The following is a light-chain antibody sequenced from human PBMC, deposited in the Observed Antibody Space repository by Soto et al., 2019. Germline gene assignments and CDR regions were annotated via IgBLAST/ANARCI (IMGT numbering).Light chain of an antibody. Sequence: DSQMTQSPSTLSASVGDRVTITCRASQSLSSWLAWYQQKPGKAPKLLIYDASSLESGVPSRFSGRGSGTEFTLTISSLQTDDFATYYCQQYNSYWTFGQGTKVEI. V-gene: IGKV1-5*01. CDR3: QQYNSYWT. CDR1: QSLSSW. CDR2: DAS. J-gene: IGKJ1*01.